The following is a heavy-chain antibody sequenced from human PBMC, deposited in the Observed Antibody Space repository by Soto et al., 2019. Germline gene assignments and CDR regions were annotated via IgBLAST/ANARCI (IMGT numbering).Heavy chain of an antibody. CDR1: GFIFSDYY. D-gene: IGHD3-3*01. V-gene: IGHV3-11*01. CDR3: ARAWKIEKFGVISMSKGLDV. CDR2: SSNRDRST. Sequence: QVQLVESGGGLVKARGSLRLSCAASGFIFSDYYMTWIRQAPGKGLEWLSCSSNRDRSTYYADSVKDRFVVSKDNAKNLVYLQMNSLRAEDTAVYFCARAWKIEKFGVISMSKGLDVWGQGTTVTVSS. J-gene: IGHJ6*02.